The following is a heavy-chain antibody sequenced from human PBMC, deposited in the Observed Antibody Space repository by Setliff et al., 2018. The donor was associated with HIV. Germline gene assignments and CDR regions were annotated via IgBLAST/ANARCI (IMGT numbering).Heavy chain of an antibody. V-gene: IGHV5-51*01. CDR1: GYTFTNYW. Sequence: PGESLKISCRASGYTFTNYWIGWVRQMPGKGLEWIGVIYPGDSVTRYGPSFQGQVFISADRSTTTAYLEWSSLKPSDTAMYYCIRRRRAPGTEDLEAVWGQGTLVTVSS. D-gene: IGHD1-26*01. CDR2: IYPGDSVT. CDR3: IRRRRAPGTEDLEAV. J-gene: IGHJ4*02.